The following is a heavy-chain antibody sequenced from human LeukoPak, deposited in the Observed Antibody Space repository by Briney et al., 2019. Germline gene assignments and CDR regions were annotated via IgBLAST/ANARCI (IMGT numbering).Heavy chain of an antibody. V-gene: IGHV1-8*01. CDR2: MNPNSGNT. Sequence: ASVKVSCKASGYTFTSYDINWVRQATGQGLEWMGWMNPNSGNTGYAQKFQGRVTMTRNTSISTAYMELSSLRSEDTAVYYCARGGSRGYYYYYGMDVWGQGTTVTVSS. D-gene: IGHD6-25*01. CDR1: GYTFTSYD. J-gene: IGHJ6*02. CDR3: ARGGSRGYYYYYGMDV.